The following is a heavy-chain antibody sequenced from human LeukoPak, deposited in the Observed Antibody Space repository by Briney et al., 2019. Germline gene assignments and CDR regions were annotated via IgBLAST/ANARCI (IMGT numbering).Heavy chain of an antibody. CDR1: GGSISSSSYY. D-gene: IGHD6-13*01. CDR2: IYTSGST. CDR3: ARCRAAAGTPDNWFDP. J-gene: IGHJ5*02. V-gene: IGHV4-39*07. Sequence: PSETLSLTCTVSGGSISSSSYYWGWIRQPPGKGLEWIGRIYTSGSTNYNPSLKSRVTMSVDTSKNQFSLKLSSVTAADTAVYYCARCRAAAGTPDNWFDPWGQGTLVTVSS.